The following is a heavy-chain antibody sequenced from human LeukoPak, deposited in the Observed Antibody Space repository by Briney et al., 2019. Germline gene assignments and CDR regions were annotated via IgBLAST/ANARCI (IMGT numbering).Heavy chain of an antibody. CDR2: IWYDGSNK. CDR3: ARDGLAAAGTVCDY. V-gene: IGHV3-33*01. D-gene: IGHD6-13*01. CDR1: GFTFSSYG. J-gene: IGHJ4*02. Sequence: PGRSLRLSCAASGFTFSSYGMHWVRQAPGKGLEWVAVIWYDGSNKYYADSVKGRFTISRDNSKNTLYLQMNSLRAEDTAVYYCARDGLAAAGTVCDYWGQGTLVTVSS.